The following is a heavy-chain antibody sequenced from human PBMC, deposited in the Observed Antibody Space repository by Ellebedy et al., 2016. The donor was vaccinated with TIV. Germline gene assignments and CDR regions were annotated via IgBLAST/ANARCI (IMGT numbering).Heavy chain of an antibody. CDR2: INNDGSST. CDR1: GFTFSSYW. J-gene: IGHJ1*01. CDR3: ARDPYWDSSGYYYSYFQH. V-gene: IGHV3-74*01. D-gene: IGHD3-22*01. Sequence: GESLKISCAASGFTFSSYWMHWVRQAPGKGLVWVSGINNDGSSTYYADSVKGRFTVSRDNAKNSLYLQMNSLRADDTAVYYCARDPYWDSSGYYYSYFQHWGQGTLVTVSS.